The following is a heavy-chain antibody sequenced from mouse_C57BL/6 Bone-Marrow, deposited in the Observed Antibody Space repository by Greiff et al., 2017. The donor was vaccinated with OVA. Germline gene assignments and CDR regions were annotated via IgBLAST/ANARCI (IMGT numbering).Heavy chain of an antibody. Sequence: EVKLVESGGGLVQPGGSLKLSCAASGFTFSDYGMAWVRQAPRKGPEWVAFISNLAYSIYYADTVTGRFTISRENAKNTLYLEMSSLRSEDTAMYYCARHIDYSNYVLYAMDYWGQGTSVTVSS. CDR3: ARHIDYSNYVLYAMDY. D-gene: IGHD2-5*01. CDR1: GFTFSDYG. J-gene: IGHJ4*01. V-gene: IGHV5-15*04. CDR2: ISNLAYSI.